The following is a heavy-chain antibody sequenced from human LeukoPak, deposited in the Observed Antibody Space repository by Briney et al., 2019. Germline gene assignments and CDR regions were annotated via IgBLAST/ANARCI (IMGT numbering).Heavy chain of an antibody. J-gene: IGHJ5*02. D-gene: IGHD6-19*01. V-gene: IGHV4-61*01. CDR1: VGSLSRGLCY. CDR2: IQDSGST. CDR3: ARDTSGSGYWFDP. Sequence: SGALSLTFTGSVGSLSRGLCYWRWLPHPPGRGLEWSRYIQDSGSTNYSPSLKSRVTISKDTSKNQFSLKLSSVTAADTAVYYCARDTSGSGYWFDPWGQGTLVTVSS.